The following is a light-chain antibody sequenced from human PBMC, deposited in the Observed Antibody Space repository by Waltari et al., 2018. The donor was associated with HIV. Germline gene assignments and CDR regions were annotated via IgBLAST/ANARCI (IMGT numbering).Light chain of an antibody. Sequence: QSALTQPRSVSGSPGQSVTISCPGTSSDVGGYNYVSWYQHHPNKGPKLLIYDVNKRPSGVPDRFSGSKSGNTASLTISGLQAEDEADYYCCSYADTYFVVFGGRTKLTVL. J-gene: IGLJ2*01. CDR1: SSDVGGYNY. CDR3: CSYADTYFVV. CDR2: DVN. V-gene: IGLV2-11*01.